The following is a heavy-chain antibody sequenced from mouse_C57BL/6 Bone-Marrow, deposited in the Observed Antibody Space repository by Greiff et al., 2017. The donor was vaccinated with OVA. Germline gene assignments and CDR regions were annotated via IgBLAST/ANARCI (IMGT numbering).Heavy chain of an antibody. V-gene: IGHV1-52*01. CDR1: GYTFTSYW. J-gene: IGHJ3*01. Sequence: QVQLKQPGAELVRPGSSVKLSCKASGYTFTSYWMHWVKQRPIQGLEWIGNIDPSDSETHYNQKFKDKATLTVDKSSSTAYMQLSSLTSEDSAVYYCAKIYDGYYGEFAYWGQGTLVTVSA. CDR3: AKIYDGYYGEFAY. CDR2: IDPSDSET. D-gene: IGHD2-3*01.